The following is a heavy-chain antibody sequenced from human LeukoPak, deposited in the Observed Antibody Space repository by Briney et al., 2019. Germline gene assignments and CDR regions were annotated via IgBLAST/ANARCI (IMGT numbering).Heavy chain of an antibody. CDR1: GDSVSSESAA. J-gene: IGHJ4*02. CDR2: TYYRTKWYN. CDR3: ARERGSSPSGRYYFDS. Sequence: SQTLSLTCAISGDSVSSESAAWNWIRQSPSRGLEWLGRTYYRTKWYNDHAVSVKSRITINPDTSRNQFSLQLNSVTPEDTAVYYCARERGSSPSGRYYFDSWGQGTLVTVSS. V-gene: IGHV6-1*01. D-gene: IGHD6-6*01.